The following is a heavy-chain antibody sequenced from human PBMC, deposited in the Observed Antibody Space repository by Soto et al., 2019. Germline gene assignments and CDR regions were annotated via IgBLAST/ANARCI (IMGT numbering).Heavy chain of an antibody. Sequence: EVQLVESGGGLVQPGGSLRLSCAASGFTFSSYSMNWVRQAPGKGLEWVSYISSSSSTIYYADSVKGRFTISRDNAKNSLYLQMNSLRAEDTAVYYCATKPQTPSYYYYYMDVWGKGTTVTVSS. J-gene: IGHJ6*03. CDR3: ATKPQTPSYYYYYMDV. V-gene: IGHV3-48*01. CDR2: ISSSSSTI. CDR1: GFTFSSYS.